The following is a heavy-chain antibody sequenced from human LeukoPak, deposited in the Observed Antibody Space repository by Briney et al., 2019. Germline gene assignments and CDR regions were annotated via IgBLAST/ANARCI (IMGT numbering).Heavy chain of an antibody. Sequence: TSETLSLTCGIDGGSFSGHFWSWIRQPPGKGLEWIGEINHSGSATYNPSLKSRVTISVDTTRKHFSLELTSVTAADTAVYYCARANCSGGSCYFDYWGQGTLVTVSS. CDR3: ARANCSGGSCYFDY. V-gene: IGHV4-34*01. D-gene: IGHD2-15*01. J-gene: IGHJ4*02. CDR2: INHSGSA. CDR1: GGSFSGHF.